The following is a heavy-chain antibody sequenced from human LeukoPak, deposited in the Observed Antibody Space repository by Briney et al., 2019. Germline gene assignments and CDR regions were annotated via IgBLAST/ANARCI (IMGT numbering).Heavy chain of an antibody. CDR1: GFTFDDYA. D-gene: IGHD6-19*01. Sequence: PGRSLRLSCAASGFTFDDYAMHWVRQAPGKGLEWVSGISWNSGSIGYADSVKGRFTIPRDNAKNSLYLQMNSLRAEDTALYYCAKSAPSSVAGNFDYWGQGTLVTVSS. J-gene: IGHJ4*02. CDR2: ISWNSGSI. CDR3: AKSAPSSVAGNFDY. V-gene: IGHV3-9*01.